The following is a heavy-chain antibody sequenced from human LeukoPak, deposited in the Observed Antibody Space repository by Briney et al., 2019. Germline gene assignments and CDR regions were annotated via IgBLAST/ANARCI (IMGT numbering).Heavy chain of an antibody. Sequence: KSSETLSLTCTVSGYSISSGYYWDWIRQPPGKGLEWIGEINHRGSTNYNPSLKSRVTISVDTSKNQFSLKLSSVTAADTAVYYCARGKANYDILTGYYRGYFDYWGQGTLVTVSS. J-gene: IGHJ4*02. D-gene: IGHD3-9*01. CDR2: INHRGST. CDR3: ARGKANYDILTGYYRGYFDY. CDR1: GYSISSGYY. V-gene: IGHV4-38-2*02.